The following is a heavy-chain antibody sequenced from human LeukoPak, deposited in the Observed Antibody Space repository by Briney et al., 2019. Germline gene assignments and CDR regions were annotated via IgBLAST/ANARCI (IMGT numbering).Heavy chain of an antibody. V-gene: IGHV4-59*12. CDR2: IYYSGST. D-gene: IGHD1-26*01. Sequence: SETLSLTCTVSGGSISSYYWSWIRQPPGKGLEWIGYIYYSGSTNYNPSLKSRVTISVDTSKNQFSLKLSSVTAADTAVYYCARVLAFGSSRSYYYYYMDVWGKGTTVTISS. CDR3: ARVLAFGSSRSYYYYYMDV. CDR1: GGSISSYY. J-gene: IGHJ6*03.